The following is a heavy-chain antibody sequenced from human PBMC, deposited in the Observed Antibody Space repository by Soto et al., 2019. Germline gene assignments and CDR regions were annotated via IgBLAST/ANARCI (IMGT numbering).Heavy chain of an antibody. J-gene: IGHJ6*02. D-gene: IGHD6-13*01. V-gene: IGHV1-69*04. CDR2: IIPILGIA. CDR1: GYTFTSSG. Sequence: SVKVSCKASGYTFTSSGFSWVRQAPGQGLEWMGRIIPILGIANYAQKFQGRVTITADKSTSTAYMELSSLRSEDTAVYYCARANGIAAANYYYGMDVWGQGTTVTVSS. CDR3: ARANGIAAANYYYGMDV.